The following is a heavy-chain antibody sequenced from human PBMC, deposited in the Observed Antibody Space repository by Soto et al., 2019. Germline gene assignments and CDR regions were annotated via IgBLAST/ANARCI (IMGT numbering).Heavy chain of an antibody. D-gene: IGHD2-15*01. Sequence: GGSLRLSCAASGFTFSSYSMNWVRQAPGKGLEWVSYISSSSSTIYYADSVKGRFTISRDNAKNSLYLQMNSLRDEDTAVYYCASLLTYCSGGSCWVHQVPWGQGPLVTVYS. CDR3: ASLLTYCSGGSCWVHQVP. CDR2: ISSSSSTI. CDR1: GFTFSSYS. V-gene: IGHV3-48*02. J-gene: IGHJ5*02.